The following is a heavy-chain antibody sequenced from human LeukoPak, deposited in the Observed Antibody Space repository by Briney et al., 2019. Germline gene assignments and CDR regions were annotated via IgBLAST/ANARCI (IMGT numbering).Heavy chain of an antibody. V-gene: IGHV1-3*01. CDR1: GYTFTSYA. J-gene: IGHJ5*02. Sequence: ASVKVSCKASGYTFTSYAMHWVRQAPGQRLEWMGWINAGNGNTKYSQKFQGRVTITRDTSASTAYMEMSSLRSEDTAGYYCASLSGPGWFDPWGQGTLVTVSS. D-gene: IGHD3-10*01. CDR2: INAGNGNT. CDR3: ASLSGPGWFDP.